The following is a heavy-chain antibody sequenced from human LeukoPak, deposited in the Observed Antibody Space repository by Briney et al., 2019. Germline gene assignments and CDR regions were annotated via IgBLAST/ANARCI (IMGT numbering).Heavy chain of an antibody. D-gene: IGHD1-26*01. CDR2: ISGRGGST. CDR3: AKDLPKWELLLSYDY. Sequence: GGSLRLSCAASGFTFSSYAMSWVRQAPGKGLEWVSAISGRGGSTYYADSVKGRFTISRDNSKNTLYLQMNSLRAEDTAVYYCAKDLPKWELLLSYDYWGQGTLVTVSS. CDR1: GFTFSSYA. V-gene: IGHV3-23*01. J-gene: IGHJ4*02.